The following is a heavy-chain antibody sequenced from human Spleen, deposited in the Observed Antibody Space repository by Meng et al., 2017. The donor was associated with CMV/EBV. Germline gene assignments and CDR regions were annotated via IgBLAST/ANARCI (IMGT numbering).Heavy chain of an antibody. CDR3: ARDFRILRGQFDN. J-gene: IGHJ4*02. V-gene: IGHV4-38-2*02. Sequence: SETLSLTCTVSGYSINSGYYWGWIRQPPGKGLEWIGSIYHNGITFYNPSLNSRMTISVDTSKNQLSLRLISLTAADTAMYYCARDFRILRGQFDNWGQGTLVTVSS. D-gene: IGHD1-26*01. CDR1: GYSINSGYY. CDR2: IYHNGIT.